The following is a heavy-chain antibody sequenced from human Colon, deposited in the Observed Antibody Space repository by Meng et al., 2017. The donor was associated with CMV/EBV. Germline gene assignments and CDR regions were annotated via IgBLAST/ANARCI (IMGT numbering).Heavy chain of an antibody. J-gene: IGHJ4*02. D-gene: IGHD6-6*01. V-gene: IGHV3-48*03. CDR3: AKDQSRVYSSSSNYFDY. CDR1: GFTFSSCE. CDR2: ISSSGSTI. Sequence: GESLKISCAASGFTFSSCEMNWVRQAPGKGLEWVSYISSSGSTIYYADSVKGRFTISRKNAKNSLYLQMNSLRAEDTAVYYCAKDQSRVYSSSSNYFDYWGQGTLVTVSS.